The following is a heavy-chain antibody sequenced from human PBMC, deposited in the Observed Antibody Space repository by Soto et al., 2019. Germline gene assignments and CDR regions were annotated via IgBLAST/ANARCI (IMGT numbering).Heavy chain of an antibody. V-gene: IGHV5-51*01. Sequence: GESLKISCKGSGYSFTSYWIGWVRQMPGKGLEWMGIIYPGDSDTRYSPSFQGQVTISADKSISTAYLQWSSLKASDTAMYYCARGAEPDYYYYGMDVWGQGTTVPVSS. J-gene: IGHJ6*01. CDR3: ARGAEPDYYYYGMDV. D-gene: IGHD1-1*01. CDR1: GYSFTSYW. CDR2: IYPGDSDT.